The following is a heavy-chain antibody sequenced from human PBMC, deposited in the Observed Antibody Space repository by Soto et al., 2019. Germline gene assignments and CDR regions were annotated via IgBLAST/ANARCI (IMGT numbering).Heavy chain of an antibody. D-gene: IGHD6-13*01. V-gene: IGHV1-69*13. CDR1: GGTFSSYA. CDR3: WRDVSRWDYYDYGMDV. Sequence: ASVKVSCKASGGTFSSYAISWVRQAPGQGLEWMGGIIPIFGTANYAQKFQGRVTITADESTSTAYMELGSLRSEDTAVYYCWRDVSRWDYYDYGMDVWGQGTTVTV. J-gene: IGHJ6*02. CDR2: IIPIFGTA.